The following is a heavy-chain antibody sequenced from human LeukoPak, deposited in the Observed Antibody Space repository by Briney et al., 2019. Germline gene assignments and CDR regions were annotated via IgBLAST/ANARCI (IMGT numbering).Heavy chain of an antibody. CDR1: GFTFGDYA. D-gene: IGHD2-2*01. V-gene: IGHV3-49*04. Sequence: GGSLRLSCTASGFTFGDYAMSWVRQAPGKGLEWVGFIRSKAYGGTTEYAASVKGRFTISRDDSKSIAYLQMNSLRTEDTAVYYCTSTVRHCSSTSCYYFDYWGQGTLVTVSS. CDR3: TSTVRHCSSTSCYYFDY. J-gene: IGHJ4*02. CDR2: IRSKAYGGTT.